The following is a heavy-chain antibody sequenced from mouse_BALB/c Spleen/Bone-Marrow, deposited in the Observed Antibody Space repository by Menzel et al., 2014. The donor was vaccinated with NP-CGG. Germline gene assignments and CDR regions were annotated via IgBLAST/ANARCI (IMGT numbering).Heavy chain of an antibody. V-gene: IGHV4-1*02. J-gene: IGHJ1*01. CDR2: INPESSTI. Sequence: EVQRVESGGGLVQPGGSLKLSCAASGFDFSRYWMSWVRQAPGKGLEWIGEINPESSTINYTPSLKDKFIISRDNAKNTLYLQVSKVRSEDTALYYCSRLNYYGILFVWGAGTTVTVSS. CDR1: GFDFSRYW. CDR3: SRLNYYGILFV. D-gene: IGHD1-1*01.